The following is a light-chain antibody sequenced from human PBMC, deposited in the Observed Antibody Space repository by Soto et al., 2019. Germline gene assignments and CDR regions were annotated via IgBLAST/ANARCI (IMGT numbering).Light chain of an antibody. CDR1: QSVRSN. V-gene: IGKV3-20*01. CDR2: DAS. CDR3: LQYGSSPYT. J-gene: IGKJ2*01. Sequence: EIVLTQSPATLSLSPGERATLSCRASQSVRSNLAWYQQKPGQAPRLLIYDASSRATGIPDRFSGSGSGTDFTLTISRLEPEDFAVYYCLQYGSSPYTFGQGTKLEIK.